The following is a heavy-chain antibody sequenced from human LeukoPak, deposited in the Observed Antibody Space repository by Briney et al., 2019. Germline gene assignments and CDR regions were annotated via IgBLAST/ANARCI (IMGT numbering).Heavy chain of an antibody. Sequence: PSETLSLTCTVSGGSIRSYYWSWIRQPPGKGLEWMEYIFYSGSTDSNPSLKSRVTISVDTSKNQFSLKLSSVTAADTAVYYCARTYCSGGSCHFDHWGQGTLVTVSS. CDR1: GGSIRSYY. CDR2: IFYSGST. J-gene: IGHJ4*02. CDR3: ARTYCSGGSCHFDH. D-gene: IGHD2-15*01. V-gene: IGHV4-59*08.